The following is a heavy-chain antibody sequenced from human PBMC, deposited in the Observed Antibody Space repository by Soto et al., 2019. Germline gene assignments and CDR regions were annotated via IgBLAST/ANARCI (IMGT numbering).Heavy chain of an antibody. V-gene: IGHV1-8*01. D-gene: IGHD3-3*01. CDR1: GYTFTNYD. J-gene: IGHJ5*01. CDR3: ARGGAAHFDFWSYPRGDWLAS. Sequence: QVQLLQSGAEVKRPGAPVKVSCRASGYTFTNYDVSWVRQAAGQGLEWMGWLSPATGKTKTTYLPQLRDRVSMTWDTSVATAFLEVLDLTFDDTAVYYCARGGAAHFDFWSYPRGDWLASWGQGTLVTVSS. CDR2: LSPATGKTKT.